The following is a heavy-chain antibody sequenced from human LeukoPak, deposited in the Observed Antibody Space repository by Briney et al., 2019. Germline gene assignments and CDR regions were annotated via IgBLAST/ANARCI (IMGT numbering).Heavy chain of an antibody. CDR2: ISAYNGNT. Sequence: ASVTVSCKASGYTFTSYGISWVRQAPGQGLEWMGWISAYNGNTNYAQKLQGRVTMTTDTSTSTAYMELRSLRSDDRAVYHCARIYDSSGYYYWGQGTLVTVSS. D-gene: IGHD3-22*01. V-gene: IGHV1-18*01. CDR3: ARIYDSSGYYY. CDR1: GYTFTSYG. J-gene: IGHJ4*02.